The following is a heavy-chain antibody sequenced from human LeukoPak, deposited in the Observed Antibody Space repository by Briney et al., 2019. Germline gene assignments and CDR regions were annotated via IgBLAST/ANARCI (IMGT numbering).Heavy chain of an antibody. Sequence: SVKVSCKASGGTFSSYAISWVRQAPGQGLEWMGRIIPILGIANYAQKFQGRVTITADKSTSTAYMELSSPRSEDTAVYYCARASSSWSDFDYWGQGTLVTVSS. CDR3: ARASSSWSDFDY. CDR2: IIPILGIA. J-gene: IGHJ4*02. CDR1: GGTFSSYA. D-gene: IGHD6-13*01. V-gene: IGHV1-69*04.